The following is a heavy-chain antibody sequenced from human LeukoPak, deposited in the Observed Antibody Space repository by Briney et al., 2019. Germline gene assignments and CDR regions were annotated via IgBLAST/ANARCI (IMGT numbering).Heavy chain of an antibody. CDR1: GFTFSSYG. D-gene: IGHD4-17*01. J-gene: IGHJ6*04. V-gene: IGHV3-33*01. CDR2: IWYDGSNK. CDR3: ARRSMVTTPYYYYGMDV. Sequence: GGSLRLSCAASGFTFSSYGMHWVRQAPGKGLEWVAVIWYDGSNKYYADSVKGRFTISRDNSKNTLYLQMNSLRAEDTAVYYCARRSMVTTPYYYYGMDVWGEGTTVTVSS.